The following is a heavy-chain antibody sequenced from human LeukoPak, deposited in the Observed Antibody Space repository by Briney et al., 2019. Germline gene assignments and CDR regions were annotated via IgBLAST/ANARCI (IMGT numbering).Heavy chain of an antibody. D-gene: IGHD3-16*01. Sequence: SGGSLRLSCAASGFTVSSNYMSWVRQAPGKGLEGGSDIYSGGSTYYADSVKGRFTITRDNSKNTLYLQMNSLRAEATAVYYCGGGGAKTPFDYWGQGTLVTVSS. CDR1: GFTVSSNY. CDR2: IYSGGST. CDR3: GGGGAKTPFDY. J-gene: IGHJ4*02. V-gene: IGHV3-53*01.